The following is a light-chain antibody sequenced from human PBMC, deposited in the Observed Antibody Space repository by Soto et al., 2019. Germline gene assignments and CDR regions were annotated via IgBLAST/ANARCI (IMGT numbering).Light chain of an antibody. Sequence: EIVLTQSPATLSLSPVERATLSCRASQSVSSSYLAWYQQKPGQAPRLLIYGASSRATGIPARFSGSGSGTDFTLTISSLEPEDFAVYYCQQRSNWPITFGQGTRLEIK. V-gene: IGKV3D-20*02. J-gene: IGKJ5*01. CDR3: QQRSNWPIT. CDR2: GAS. CDR1: QSVSSSY.